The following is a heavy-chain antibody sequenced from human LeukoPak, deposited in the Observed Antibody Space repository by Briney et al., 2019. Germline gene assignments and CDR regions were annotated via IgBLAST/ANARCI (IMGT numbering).Heavy chain of an antibody. CDR1: GFTFSSYG. CDR2: IWYDGSNK. V-gene: IGHV3-33*01. J-gene: IGHJ4*02. CDR3: ARSRANSPSTSGGLRYFGWLFPLGY. D-gene: IGHD3-9*01. Sequence: GGSLRLSCAASGFTFSSYGMHWVRQAPGKGLEWVAVIWYDGSNKYYADSVKGRFTISRDNSKNTLYLQMNSLRAEDTAVYYCARSRANSPSTSGGLRYFGWLFPLGYWGQGTLVTVSS.